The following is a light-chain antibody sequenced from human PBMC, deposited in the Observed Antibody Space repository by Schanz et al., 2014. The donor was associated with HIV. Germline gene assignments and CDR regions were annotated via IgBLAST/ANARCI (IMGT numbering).Light chain of an antibody. J-gene: IGLJ2*01. V-gene: IGLV1-40*01. Sequence: QSVLAQPPSVSGAPGQRVTISCTGNSSNIGAGYDVHWYQQLPGTAPKVLIYGNSNRPSGVPDRISGSKSDASASLAITGLQAEDEADYYCAVWDDSLNGVVFGGGTKLTVL. CDR3: AVWDDSLNGVV. CDR1: SSNIGAGYD. CDR2: GNS.